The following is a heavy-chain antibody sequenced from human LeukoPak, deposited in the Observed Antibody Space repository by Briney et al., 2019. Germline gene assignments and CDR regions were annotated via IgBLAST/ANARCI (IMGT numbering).Heavy chain of an antibody. CDR3: AGLGYCSGGSCYARRDY. CDR2: INWNGGST. J-gene: IGHJ4*02. Sequence: PGGSLRLSCAASGFTFDDYGMSWVRQAPGKGLEWVSGINWNGGSTGYADSVKGRFTISRDNAKNSLYLQMNSLRAEDTALYYCAGLGYCSGGSCYARRDYWGQGTLVTVSS. V-gene: IGHV3-20*04. D-gene: IGHD2-15*01. CDR1: GFTFDDYG.